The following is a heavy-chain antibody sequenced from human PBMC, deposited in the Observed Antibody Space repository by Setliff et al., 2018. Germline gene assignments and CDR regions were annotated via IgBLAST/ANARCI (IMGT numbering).Heavy chain of an antibody. CDR1: GYTLTNYY. D-gene: IGHD3-3*01. CDR2: INPSGGLT. J-gene: IGHJ3*02. V-gene: IGHV1-46*03. CDR3: ARDRYYNSWSGTSITAPHDAFDI. Sequence: ASVKVSCKASGYTLTNYYMHWVRQAPGQGLEWMGIINPSGGLTRYAQKFQGRVTMTRDTSTSTVYMEVRSLRSEDTAVYYCARDRYYNSWSGTSITAPHDAFDIWGQGTMVTVSS.